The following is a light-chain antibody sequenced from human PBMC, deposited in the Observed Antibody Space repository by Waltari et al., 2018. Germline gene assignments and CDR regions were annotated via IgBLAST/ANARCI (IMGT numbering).Light chain of an antibody. CDR3: QQYYSIPWT. CDR2: WAS. V-gene: IGKV4-1*01. Sequence: DIVMTQSPDSLAVSLGERATINCKSSQNVLYSSDNKNYLAWYQQKLGQPPNLLIYWASTRESGFPDRFSGSGSGTDFTLTISSLRAEDVAVYYCQQYYSIPWTFGQGTKVEI. J-gene: IGKJ1*01. CDR1: QNVLYSSDNKNY.